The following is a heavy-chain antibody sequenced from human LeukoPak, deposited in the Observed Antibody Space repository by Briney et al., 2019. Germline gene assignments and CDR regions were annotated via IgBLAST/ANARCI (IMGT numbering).Heavy chain of an antibody. J-gene: IGHJ4*02. D-gene: IGHD6-6*01. CDR2: IIPIFGTA. CDR3: ARGSVDKYSSSWAFDY. Sequence: SVKVSCKASGGTFSSYAISWVRQAPGQGLEWMGGIIPIFGTANYAQKFQGRVTITADESTSTAYMELSSLSSEDTAVYYCARGSVDKYSSSWAFDYWGQGTLVTVSS. CDR1: GGTFSSYA. V-gene: IGHV1-69*13.